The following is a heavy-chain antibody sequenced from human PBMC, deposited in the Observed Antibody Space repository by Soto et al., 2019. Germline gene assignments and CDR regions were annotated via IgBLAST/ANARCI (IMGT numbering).Heavy chain of an antibody. CDR1: GFTFSSYE. D-gene: IGHD2-15*01. J-gene: IGHJ4*02. V-gene: IGHV3-48*03. Sequence: GGSLGLSCAASGFTFSSYEMNWVRQAPGKGLEWVSYISSSGSDIYYADSVKGRFTISRDNAKNSLYLQMNSLRAEDTAVYYCARVRGSSDYWGQGTLVTVSS. CDR3: ARVRGSSDY. CDR2: ISSSGSDI.